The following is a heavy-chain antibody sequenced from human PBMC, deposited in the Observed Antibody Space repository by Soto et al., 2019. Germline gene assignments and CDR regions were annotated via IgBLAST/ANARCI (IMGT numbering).Heavy chain of an antibody. D-gene: IGHD6-6*01. CDR1: GVSLTHAW. CDR3: TTGVVRENF. V-gene: IGHV3-15*07. CDR2: IKSKDYGGTA. J-gene: IGHJ4*02. Sequence: EVQLVESGGGLVKPGGSLRLSCAASGVSLTHAWLHWVRQAPGKGLEWVGRIKSKDYGGTADYAAPVKGRFIISRDDSLITIYMQMTSLKGEDTSVYYGTTGVVRENFWGQGILVTVSS.